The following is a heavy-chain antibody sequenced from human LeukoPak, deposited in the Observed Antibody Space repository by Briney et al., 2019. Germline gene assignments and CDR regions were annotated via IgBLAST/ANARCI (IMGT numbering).Heavy chain of an antibody. D-gene: IGHD1-1*01. Sequence: TSETLSLTCTVSGGSISSYYWSWIRQPPGKGLEWIGYIYYSGSTNYNPSLKSRVTISVDTSKNQFSLKLSSVTAADTAVYYCARGVQGTDDAFDIWGQGTMVTVSS. CDR2: IYYSGST. CDR3: ARGVQGTDDAFDI. CDR1: GGSISSYY. J-gene: IGHJ3*02. V-gene: IGHV4-59*01.